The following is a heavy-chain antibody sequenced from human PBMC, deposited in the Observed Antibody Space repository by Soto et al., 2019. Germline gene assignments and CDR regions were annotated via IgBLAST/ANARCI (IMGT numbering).Heavy chain of an antibody. CDR3: AKEWVYDTSGWSFDY. CDR1: RFTFSSYG. Sequence: QVQLVESGGGVVQPGRSLRLSCAASRFTFSSYGMHWVRQAPGKGLEWVAVISYDGSNKYYADSLKGRFTISRDNSKNTLYLQMNSLRAEDTAVYYCAKEWVYDTSGWSFDYWGQGTLVTVSS. J-gene: IGHJ4*02. V-gene: IGHV3-30*18. D-gene: IGHD3-22*01. CDR2: ISYDGSNK.